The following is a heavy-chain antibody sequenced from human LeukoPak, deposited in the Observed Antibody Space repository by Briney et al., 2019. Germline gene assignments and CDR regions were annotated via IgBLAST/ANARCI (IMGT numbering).Heavy chain of an antibody. J-gene: IGHJ3*01. Sequence: ESLKISCEGYGYRFSTYWIGWVRQMPGGGLEWMGLIYPDDSDTKYSPSFQGQVTISAAKSIGTAYLQWSSLKPSDTAIYYCARQNKGSGWYVGAFDVWGHGTLVTVSS. CDR2: IYPDDSDT. V-gene: IGHV5-51*01. D-gene: IGHD6-19*01. CDR1: GYRFSTYW. CDR3: ARQNKGSGWYVGAFDV.